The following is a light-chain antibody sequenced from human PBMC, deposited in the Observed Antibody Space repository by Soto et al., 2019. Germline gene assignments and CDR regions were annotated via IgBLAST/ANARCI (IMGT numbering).Light chain of an antibody. Sequence: QSALTQPASVSGSPGQSITSSCTGTSSDVGGYNYVSWYQQHPHPGKAPKLVIYDVSNRPSGVSNRFSGSKSGNTASLTISGLQAEDEADYYCSSYTSSSTQVFGGGTKLTVL. CDR2: DVS. CDR3: SSYTSSSTQV. J-gene: IGLJ2*01. CDR1: SSDVGGYNY. V-gene: IGLV2-14*03.